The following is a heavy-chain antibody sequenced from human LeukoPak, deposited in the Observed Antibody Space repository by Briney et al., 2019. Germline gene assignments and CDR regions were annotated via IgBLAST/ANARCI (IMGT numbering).Heavy chain of an antibody. J-gene: IGHJ4*02. V-gene: IGHV3-33*06. D-gene: IGHD3-22*01. CDR2: IWYDGSNK. CDR1: GFTFSRHA. CDR3: AKVTDSSGYFPSDY. Sequence: GRSLRLSCAASGFTFSRHAMHGVRQAPGKGLEWVAVIWYDGSNKYYADSVKGRSTISRDNSNNTLYLQLNSLRADDTAVYYCAKVTDSSGYFPSDYWGQGTLVTVSS.